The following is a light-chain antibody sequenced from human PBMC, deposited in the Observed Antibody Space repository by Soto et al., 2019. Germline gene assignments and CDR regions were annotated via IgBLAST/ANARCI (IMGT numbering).Light chain of an antibody. CDR3: QKYNGAPPET. Sequence: DIQMTQSPSSLSATVGDRVTITCRASQDISNYLAWHQQKPGKVPKLLIYAASTLQPGVPSRFSGSGSGSDFTLTISSLQPEDVGIYYCQKYNGAPPETFGPGTKVAIK. J-gene: IGKJ3*01. V-gene: IGKV1-27*01. CDR2: AAS. CDR1: QDISNY.